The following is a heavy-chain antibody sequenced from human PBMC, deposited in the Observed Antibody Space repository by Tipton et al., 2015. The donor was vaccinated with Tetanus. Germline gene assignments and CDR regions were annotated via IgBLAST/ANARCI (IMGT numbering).Heavy chain of an antibody. Sequence: PLRLSCGISGFTFSTTKMNWVRQAPGRGLEWVSSISSTSRYINYAASLEGRFTISRDNDKNSLSLQMNSLRTDDTAVYYCVSGSALGNWGQGTLVTVSS. CDR3: VSGSALGN. CDR2: ISSTSRYI. J-gene: IGHJ4*02. D-gene: IGHD6-25*01. CDR1: GFTFSTTK. V-gene: IGHV3-21*01.